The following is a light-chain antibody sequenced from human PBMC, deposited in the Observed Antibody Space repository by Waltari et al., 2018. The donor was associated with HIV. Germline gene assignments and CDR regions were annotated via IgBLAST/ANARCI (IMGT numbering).Light chain of an antibody. CDR1: QIIRDNF. Sequence: DILLTQTPGTLSLSPGQRATLSCWASQIIRDNFLAWYQQRPGQAPRLLMFAASSRATGIPDRFTGSGSGTEFSLTIARLEPEDYAVYYCQQYATSPTFGNGTKAEV. CDR2: AAS. V-gene: IGKV3-20*01. CDR3: QQYATSPT. J-gene: IGKJ1*01.